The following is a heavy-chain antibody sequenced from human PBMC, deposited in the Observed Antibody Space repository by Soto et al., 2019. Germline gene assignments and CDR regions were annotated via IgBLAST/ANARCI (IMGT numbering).Heavy chain of an antibody. J-gene: IGHJ4*02. CDR1: GGSISGYY. Sequence: SETLSLTCTVSGGSISGYYWSWIRQSPGKGLEWIGNIYYSGSTIYNPSLKSRVAISVDTSKNQFSLKLRSVTTADTAVYYCARAAYYYDSSGYYYDYWGQGTLVTVSS. CDR2: IYYSGST. CDR3: ARAAYYYDSSGYYYDY. V-gene: IGHV4-59*01. D-gene: IGHD3-22*01.